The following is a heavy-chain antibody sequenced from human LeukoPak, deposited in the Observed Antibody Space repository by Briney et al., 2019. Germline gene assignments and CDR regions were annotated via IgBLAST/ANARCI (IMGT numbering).Heavy chain of an antibody. CDR3: ASTLTMIVADRYYYMDV. CDR1: GGSISSYY. V-gene: IGHV4-4*07. D-gene: IGHD3-22*01. Sequence: PSETLSLTCTVSGGSISSYYWSWIRQPAGKGLEWIGRIYTSGSTNYNPSLKSRVTMSVDTSKNQFSLKLSSVTAADTAVYYCASTLTMIVADRYYYMDVWGKGTTVTTSS. CDR2: IYTSGST. J-gene: IGHJ6*03.